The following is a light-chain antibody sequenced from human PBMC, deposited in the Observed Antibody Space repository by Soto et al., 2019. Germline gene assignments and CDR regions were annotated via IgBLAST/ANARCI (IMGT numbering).Light chain of an antibody. J-gene: IGLJ2*01. CDR1: TGTVTSDHY. CDR2: DTS. Sequence: QAVVTQEPSLTVSPGGTVTLTCGSSTGTVTSDHYPYWFQQKPGQAPRTLIYDTSNKHSWTPARFSGFLLGGKAALTLSGAQTEDEAEYYCLLSNSGAFGGGTKLTVL. V-gene: IGLV7-46*01. CDR3: LLSNSGA.